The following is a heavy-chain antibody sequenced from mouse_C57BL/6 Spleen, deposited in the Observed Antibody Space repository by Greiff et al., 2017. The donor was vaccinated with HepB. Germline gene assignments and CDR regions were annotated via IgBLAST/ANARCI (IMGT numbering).Heavy chain of an antibody. CDR1: GYAFSSSW. Sequence: VQLQQSGPELVKPGASVKISCKASGYAFSSSWMNWVKQRPGKGLEWIGRIYPGDGDTNYNGKFKGKATLTADKSSSTAYMQLSSLTSEDSAVYFCARGDSNYVEDYWGQGTTLTVSS. J-gene: IGHJ2*01. V-gene: IGHV1-82*01. CDR3: ARGDSNYVEDY. CDR2: IYPGDGDT. D-gene: IGHD2-5*01.